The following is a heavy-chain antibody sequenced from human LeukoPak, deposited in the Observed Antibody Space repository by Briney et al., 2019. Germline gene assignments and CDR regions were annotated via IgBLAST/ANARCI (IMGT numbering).Heavy chain of an antibody. J-gene: IGHJ4*02. V-gene: IGHV1-18*01. CDR3: ARDRLTAVHGD. CDR1: GYTFTNYG. D-gene: IGHD1-14*01. Sequence: ASVKVSCKTSGYTFTNYGLSWIRPAPGQGLEWVGWISCYNGNTNYAQKFQDRVTMTTDRSTNTVYMELRSLRSDDTAVYFCARDRLTAVHGDWGQGTLVTVAS. CDR2: ISCYNGNT.